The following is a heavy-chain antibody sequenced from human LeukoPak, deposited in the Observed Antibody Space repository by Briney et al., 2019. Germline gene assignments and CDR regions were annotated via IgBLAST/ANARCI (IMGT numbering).Heavy chain of an antibody. CDR1: GYPFSSYW. J-gene: IGHJ4*02. CDR3: ARQNDFRLDY. V-gene: IGHV5-51*01. CDR2: IYPGDSDT. Sequence: GESLKISCKGSGYPFSSYWIGWVRQMPGKGLEWMGIIYPGDSDTRYSPSLQGQVTVSVDTSIGTAYLQWSSLKASDTAIYYCARQNDFRLDYWGQGTLVTVSS. D-gene: IGHD3-3*01.